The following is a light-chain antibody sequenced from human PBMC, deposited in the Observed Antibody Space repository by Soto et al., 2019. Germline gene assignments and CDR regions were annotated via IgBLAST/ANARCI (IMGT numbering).Light chain of an antibody. CDR3: QQYGSSPPRT. CDR1: ESVSSN. J-gene: IGKJ1*01. Sequence: VMTQSPATLSVSPGERATLSCRASESVSSNLAWYQHRPCQAPRLLIYGASTRATDVPDRFSGSGSGADFTLTISRLEPEDFAVYYCQQYGSSPPRTFGQGAKVDIK. CDR2: GAS. V-gene: IGKV3-20*01.